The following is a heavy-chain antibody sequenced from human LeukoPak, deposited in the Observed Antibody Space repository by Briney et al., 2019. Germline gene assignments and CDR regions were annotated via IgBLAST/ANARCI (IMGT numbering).Heavy chain of an antibody. Sequence: ASVKVSGKASGYTFTSYGISWVRQAPGQGLEWMGWTSAYNGNTNYAQKFQGRVTMTTDTSTSTAYMELRSLRSDDTAVYYCARASSSSWYRDYWGQGTLVTVSS. J-gene: IGHJ4*02. CDR1: GYTFTSYG. CDR2: TSAYNGNT. D-gene: IGHD6-13*01. V-gene: IGHV1-18*01. CDR3: ARASSSSWYRDY.